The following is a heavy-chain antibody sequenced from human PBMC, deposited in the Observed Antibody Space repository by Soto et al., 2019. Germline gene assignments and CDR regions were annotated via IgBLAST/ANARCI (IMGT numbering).Heavy chain of an antibody. CDR1: GFTFSNAW. V-gene: IGHV3-15*01. J-gene: IGHJ3*02. CDR2: IKSKTDGGTT. Sequence: GGSLRLSCAASGFTFSNAWMSWVRQAPGKGLEWVGRIKSKTDGGTTDYAAPVKGTFTISRDDSKNTLYLQMNSLKTEDAAVYFCSTTFGGIADAFDIWGQGTMVTVSS. CDR3: STTFGGIADAFDI. D-gene: IGHD3-16*01.